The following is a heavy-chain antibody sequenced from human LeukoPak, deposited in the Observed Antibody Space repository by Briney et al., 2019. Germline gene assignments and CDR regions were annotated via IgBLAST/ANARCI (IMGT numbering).Heavy chain of an antibody. J-gene: IGHJ4*02. CDR1: GYTFTSYW. V-gene: IGHV5-51*01. CDR3: VRLSSRSCDY. CDR2: IYPGDSDT. Sequence: GESLKISCKASGYTFTSYWIGWVRRVPGKGLEWMGIIYPGDSDTRYSPSFQGQVTISVDESISSASLQWSFLKASDTGMYYCVRLSSRSCDYWGQGTLVTVSS. D-gene: IGHD2-2*01.